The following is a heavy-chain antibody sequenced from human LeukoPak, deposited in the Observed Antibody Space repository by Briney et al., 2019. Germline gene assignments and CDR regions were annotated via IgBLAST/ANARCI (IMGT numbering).Heavy chain of an antibody. CDR2: ITSSSNYI. D-gene: IGHD3-10*01. Sequence: PGGSLTLSCAASGFTFSAYSMTWVRQAPGKGLEWVSSITSSSNYIYYADSLKGRFTISRDNAKNSLYLQMNSLRAEDTAVYYCAKEYNYYYSGRGFDPWGQGTLVTVSS. V-gene: IGHV3-21*01. CDR3: AKEYNYYYSGRGFDP. J-gene: IGHJ5*02. CDR1: GFTFSAYS.